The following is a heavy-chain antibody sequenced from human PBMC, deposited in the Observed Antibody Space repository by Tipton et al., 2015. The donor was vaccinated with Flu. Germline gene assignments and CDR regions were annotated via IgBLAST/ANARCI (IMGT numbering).Heavy chain of an antibody. CDR1: GYSFTSYY. CDR2: IHPGESEI. V-gene: IGHV5-51*01. Sequence: MQLVQSGAEVKKPGDSLKISCKGSGYSFTSYYIAWVRQMPGKGLEWMGIIHPGESEIRYSPSFQGHVTISADKSIRTAFLQWSSLKASETAIYYCARRTYYFASGSLDVWGQGTPVTVSS. CDR3: ARRTYYFASGSLDV. J-gene: IGHJ6*02. D-gene: IGHD3-10*01.